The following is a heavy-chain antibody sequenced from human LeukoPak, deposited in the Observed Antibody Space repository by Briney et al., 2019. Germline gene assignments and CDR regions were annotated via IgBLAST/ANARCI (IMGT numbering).Heavy chain of an antibody. V-gene: IGHV4-39*07. CDR2: IYYSGSA. CDR1: GGSISSSSYY. D-gene: IGHD2-15*01. Sequence: PSETLSLTCTVSGGSISSSSYYWGWIRQPPGKGLEWIGSIYYSGSAYYNPSLKSRVTISVDTSKNQFSLKLSSVTAADTAVYYCARMGLICSGGSCYPWYFDYWGQGTLVTVSS. CDR3: ARMGLICSGGSCYPWYFDY. J-gene: IGHJ4*02.